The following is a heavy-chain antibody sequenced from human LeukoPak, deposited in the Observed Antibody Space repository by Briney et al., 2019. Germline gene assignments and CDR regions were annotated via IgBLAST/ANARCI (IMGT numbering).Heavy chain of an antibody. D-gene: IGHD2-2*01. Sequence: TGGSLRLSCAASGFTFGSYAMHWVRQAPGKGLEWVAVISYDGSNKYYADSVKGRFTISRDNSKNTLYLQMNSLRAEDTAVYYCARGPSNFDYWGQGTLVTVSS. J-gene: IGHJ4*02. V-gene: IGHV3-30*04. CDR3: ARGPSNFDY. CDR1: GFTFGSYA. CDR2: ISYDGSNK.